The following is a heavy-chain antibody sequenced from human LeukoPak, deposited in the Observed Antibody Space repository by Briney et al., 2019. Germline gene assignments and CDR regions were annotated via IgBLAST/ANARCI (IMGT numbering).Heavy chain of an antibody. CDR1: GGSISSYY. Sequence: PSETLSLTCTVSGGSISSYYWSWIWQPPGKGLEWIGYIYYSGSTNYNPSLKSRVTISVDTSKNQFSLKLSSVTAADTAVYYCARSYSSSWSYYYYYYMDVWGKGTTVTVSS. J-gene: IGHJ6*03. CDR3: ARSYSSSWSYYYYYYMDV. CDR2: IYYSGST. V-gene: IGHV4-59*01. D-gene: IGHD6-13*01.